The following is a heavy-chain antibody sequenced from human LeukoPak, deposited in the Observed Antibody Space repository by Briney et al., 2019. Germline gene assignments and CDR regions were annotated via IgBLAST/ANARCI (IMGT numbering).Heavy chain of an antibody. CDR2: IYYSGST. D-gene: IGHD6-6*01. CDR3: ARDGDSSSSFDY. CDR1: GGSISSGDYY. Sequence: PSETLSLTCTVSGGSISSGDYYWSWIRQPPGKGLEWIGYIYYSGSTYYNPSLKSRVTISVDTSKNQFSLKLSSVTAAGTAVYYCARDGDSSSSFDYWGQGTLVTVSS. V-gene: IGHV4-30-4*01. J-gene: IGHJ4*02.